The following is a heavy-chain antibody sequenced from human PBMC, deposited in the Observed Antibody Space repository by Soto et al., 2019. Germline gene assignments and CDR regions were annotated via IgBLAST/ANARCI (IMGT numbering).Heavy chain of an antibody. CDR2: VSIGGST. Sequence: GGSLRLSCAASGFTFSSYAMGWVRQGPGKGLEWVAVVSIGGSTRYADSVRGRFTTSRDNSKNTLSLQMNSLTAEDTAVYFCAKRRGAGGHFDYWGQGALLTVSS. J-gene: IGHJ4*02. CDR1: GFTFSSYA. D-gene: IGHD2-15*01. V-gene: IGHV3-23*01. CDR3: AKRRGAGGHFDY.